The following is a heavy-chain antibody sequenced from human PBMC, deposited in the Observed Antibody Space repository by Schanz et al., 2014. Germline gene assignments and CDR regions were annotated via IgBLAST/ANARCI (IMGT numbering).Heavy chain of an antibody. Sequence: EVQLLESGGGLVQPGGSLRLSCASSGFSFTTYAMSWVRQAPGKGLEWVSSISSGGGSTYYADSVKGRFTISRDNFKGALYLQMSSLRAEDTAVYYCARGGSGSHYRLDYWGQGTLVTVSS. CDR2: ISSGGGST. J-gene: IGHJ4*02. CDR3: ARGGSGSHYRLDY. D-gene: IGHD1-26*01. V-gene: IGHV3-23*01. CDR1: GFSFTTYA.